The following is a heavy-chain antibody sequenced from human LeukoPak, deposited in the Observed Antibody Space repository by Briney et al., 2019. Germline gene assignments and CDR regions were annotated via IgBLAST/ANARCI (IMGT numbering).Heavy chain of an antibody. Sequence: RGESLKISCKGSGYSFTSYWIGWVRQPPGKGLEWMGIIYPDDSDARYSPSFQGQVTISADKSITTAYLQWSSLKASDTAMYYCARLYDGSGYYDRFDYWGQGTLVTVSS. J-gene: IGHJ4*02. CDR3: ARLYDGSGYYDRFDY. D-gene: IGHD3-22*01. CDR2: IYPDDSDA. CDR1: GYSFTSYW. V-gene: IGHV5-51*01.